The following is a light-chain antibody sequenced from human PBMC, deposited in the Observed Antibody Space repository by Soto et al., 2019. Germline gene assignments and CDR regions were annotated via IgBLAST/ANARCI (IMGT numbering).Light chain of an antibody. V-gene: IGKV2-30*01. CDR1: QSIVYSNGNTY. CDR2: TVS. CDR3: MQGTHWPFT. J-gene: IGKJ2*01. Sequence: DVVLTQSPLSLPATLGQPASISCRSSQSIVYSNGNTYLSWFQRRPGHSPRRLIYTVSDRDSGVPDRFSGSWSGTDFTLRISRVEAEDVGVYFGMQGTHWPFTFGQGTKLEIK.